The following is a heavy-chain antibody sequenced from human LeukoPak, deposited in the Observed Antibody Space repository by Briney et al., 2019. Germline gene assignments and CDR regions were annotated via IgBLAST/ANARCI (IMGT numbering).Heavy chain of an antibody. CDR2: ISSSGSTI. J-gene: IGHJ3*02. V-gene: IGHV3-48*03. D-gene: IGHD3-10*01. CDR3: ATHELKDAFDI. CDR1: GFTFSSYE. Sequence: GGSLRLSCAASGFTFSSYEMNWVRQAPGKGLEWVSYISSSGSTIYYADSVKGRFTISRDNAKNSLYLQMNSLRAEDTAVYYCATHELKDAFDIWGQGTMVTVSS.